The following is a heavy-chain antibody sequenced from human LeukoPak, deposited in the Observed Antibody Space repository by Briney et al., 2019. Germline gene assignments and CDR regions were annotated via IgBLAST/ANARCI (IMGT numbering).Heavy chain of an antibody. CDR2: IRYDGSNK. D-gene: IGHD6-19*01. V-gene: IGHV3-30*02. J-gene: IGHJ4*02. CDR3: AKDLIAVAGPTGDY. CDR1: GFTFSSYG. Sequence: GGSLRLSCAASGFTFSSYGMHWVCQAPGKGLEWVAFIRYDGSNKYYADSVKGRFTISRDNSKNPLYLQMNSLRAEDTAVYYCAKDLIAVAGPTGDYWGQGTLVTVSS.